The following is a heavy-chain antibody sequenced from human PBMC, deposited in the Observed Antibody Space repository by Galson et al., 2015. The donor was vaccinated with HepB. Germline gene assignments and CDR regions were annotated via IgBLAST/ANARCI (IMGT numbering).Heavy chain of an antibody. CDR1: GFTFSTFW. CDR2: IKEDGSEK. D-gene: IGHD3-22*01. CDR3: AKDSHYDSTGYYGSTIDY. Sequence: SLRLSCAASGFTFSTFWMSWVRQAPGKGLEWVANIKEDGSEKYYVDSLKGRFTISRDNAKSLLFLQLNSLRAEDTAIYYCAKDSHYDSTGYYGSTIDYWGQGTLVTVSS. J-gene: IGHJ4*02. V-gene: IGHV3-7*03.